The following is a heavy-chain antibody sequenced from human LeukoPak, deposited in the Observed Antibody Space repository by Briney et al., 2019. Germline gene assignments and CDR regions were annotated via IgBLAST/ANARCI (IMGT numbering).Heavy chain of an antibody. CDR2: IYASTST. D-gene: IGHD1-26*01. CDR1: GDSISNHTSY. J-gene: IGHJ5*02. V-gene: IGHV4-61*02. CDR3: ARGQGATVPQVGKNWFDP. Sequence: PSETLSLTCTVSGDSISNHTSYWTWIRQPAGKGLEWIGRIYASTSTSYNPSLKSRVTISVDTSKNAFSLKLTSVTAADTAVYYCARGQGATVPQVGKNWFDPWGQGTRVTVSS.